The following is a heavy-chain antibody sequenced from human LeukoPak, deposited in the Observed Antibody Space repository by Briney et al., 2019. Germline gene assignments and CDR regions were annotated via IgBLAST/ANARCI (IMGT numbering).Heavy chain of an antibody. CDR2: ISYDGSNK. J-gene: IGHJ4*02. Sequence: GGSLRLSCAASGFTFSGYAMHWVRQAPGKGLEWVAVISYDGSNKLSADSVKGRFTISRDNSKNTLYLQMNSLRAEDTAVYYCAKEGTMVRGLTLDQWGQGALVTVSS. CDR1: GFTFSGYA. CDR3: AKEGTMVRGLTLDQ. V-gene: IGHV3-30*18. D-gene: IGHD3-10*01.